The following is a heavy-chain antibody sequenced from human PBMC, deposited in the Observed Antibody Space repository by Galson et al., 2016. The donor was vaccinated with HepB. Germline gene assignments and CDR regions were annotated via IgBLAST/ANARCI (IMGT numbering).Heavy chain of an antibody. J-gene: IGHJ4*02. CDR2: ISHDGYRK. V-gene: IGHV3-30*18. D-gene: IGHD2-2*01. CDR1: EFTFSSYG. CDR3: AKELWTRSTPGSFEF. Sequence: SLRLSCAVSEFTFSSYGMNWVRQAPGKGLDWVAAISHDGYRKHYADSVKGRFSISRDNSKNTLYLQMNSLRPEDTSIYYFAKELWTRSTPGSFEFWGKGTLVTVAS.